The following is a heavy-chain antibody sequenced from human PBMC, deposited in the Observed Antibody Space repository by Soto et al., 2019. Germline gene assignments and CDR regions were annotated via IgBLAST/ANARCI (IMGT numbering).Heavy chain of an antibody. D-gene: IGHD4-17*01. CDR1: GFTFSDYF. CDR2: ISSSGSA. V-gene: IGHV3-11*05. Sequence: QVQLVESGGILIKPGGSLRLSCAASGFTFSDYFMTWIRQAPGKGLQWVSYISSSGSANYADSVKGRFTTSRDNAKNSLYLQMNNVRVEDTAGYYCARDWATTVVTSPYYGGPGTLVTVSS. CDR3: ARDWATTVVTSPYY. J-gene: IGHJ4*02.